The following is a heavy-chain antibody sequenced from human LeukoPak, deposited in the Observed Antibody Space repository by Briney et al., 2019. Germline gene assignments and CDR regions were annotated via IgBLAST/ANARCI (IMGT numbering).Heavy chain of an antibody. CDR1: GYTFTGYY. CDR2: INPNSGGT. Sequence: ASVKVSCKASGYTFTGYYMHWVRQAPGQGLEWMGWINPNSGGTNYAQKFQGRVTMTRDTSISTAYMELSRLRSDDTAVYYCARIVPSPGADNYFDYWGQGTLVTVSS. D-gene: IGHD2-2*01. V-gene: IGHV1-2*02. CDR3: ARIVPSPGADNYFDY. J-gene: IGHJ4*02.